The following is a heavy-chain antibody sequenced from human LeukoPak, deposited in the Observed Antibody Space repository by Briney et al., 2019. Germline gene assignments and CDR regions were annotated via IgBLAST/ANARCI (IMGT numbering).Heavy chain of an antibody. CDR3: ARVGAY. CDR1: GYSISSGFL. CDR2: IYHTGST. J-gene: IGHJ4*02. D-gene: IGHD4/OR15-4a*01. Sequence: SETLSLTCSVSGYSISSGFLWGWIRQPPGKGLEWIGSIYHTGSTYYNPTLKSRVTISVDLSKNQFSLKLNSVTAADTAVYYCARVGAYWGQGTLVTVSS. V-gene: IGHV4-38-2*02.